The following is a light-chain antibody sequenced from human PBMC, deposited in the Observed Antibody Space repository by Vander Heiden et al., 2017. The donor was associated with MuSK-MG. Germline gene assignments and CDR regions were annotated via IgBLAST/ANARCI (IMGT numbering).Light chain of an antibody. CDR2: DAS. Sequence: IALTHSPATLFLSPGERATLSCRASQGVSSHLAWYQQKPGQAPRLLIYDASNRATGVPARFSGSSSGTDFTLTISSLEPEDFAVYHCQQRSNWPLTFGGGTKVEIK. V-gene: IGKV3-11*01. J-gene: IGKJ4*01. CDR1: QGVSSH. CDR3: QQRSNWPLT.